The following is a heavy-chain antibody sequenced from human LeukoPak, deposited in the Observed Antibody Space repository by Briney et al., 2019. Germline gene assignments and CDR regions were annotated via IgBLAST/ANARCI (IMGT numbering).Heavy chain of an antibody. D-gene: IGHD3-10*01. CDR3: ARGTVTMVDY. CDR1: GFTVSSNY. CDR2: IYSGGST. Sequence: GGSLRLSCAASGFTVSSNYMSWVRQAPGRGVEWVSVIYSGGSTYYADSVKGRFTISRDNSKNTLFLQMNSLRAGDTAVYYCARGTVTMVDYWGQGTLVTVSS. V-gene: IGHV3-66*01. J-gene: IGHJ4*02.